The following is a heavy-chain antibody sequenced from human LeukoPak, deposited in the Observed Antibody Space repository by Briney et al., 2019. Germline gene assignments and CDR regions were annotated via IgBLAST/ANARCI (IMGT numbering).Heavy chain of an antibody. J-gene: IGHJ4*02. D-gene: IGHD4-17*01. CDR2: IKGGGDGT. V-gene: IGHV3-23*01. CDR3: ARDAYAVADY. CDR1: GFTFNNYA. Sequence: GGSLRLSCAASGFTFNNYAMTWVRQAPGKGLEWVSHIKGGGDGTYYADSVKGRFTISRDNSKNTLYLQMNSLRAEDAAVYYCARDAYAVADYWGQGTLVTVSS.